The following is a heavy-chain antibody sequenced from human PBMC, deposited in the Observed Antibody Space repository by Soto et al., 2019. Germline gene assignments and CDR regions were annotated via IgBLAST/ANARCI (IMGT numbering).Heavy chain of an antibody. CDR1: GFTFSSYA. V-gene: IGHV3-23*01. J-gene: IGHJ6*02. Sequence: LRLSCAASGFTFSSYAMSWVRQAPGKGLEWVSAISGSGGSTYYADSVKGRFTISRDNSKNTLYLQMNSLRAEDTAVCYCAKDVETGYGSGGSCSWGDYYFGMDVWGQGTTVTVSS. CDR3: AKDVETGYGSGGSCSWGDYYFGMDV. CDR2: ISGSGGST. D-gene: IGHD2-15*01.